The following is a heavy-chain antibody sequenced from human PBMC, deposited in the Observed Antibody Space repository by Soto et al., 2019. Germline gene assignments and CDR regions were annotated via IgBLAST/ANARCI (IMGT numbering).Heavy chain of an antibody. V-gene: IGHV4-34*01. D-gene: IGHD2-21*01. CDR3: ARTVVVIAKWFDY. CDR1: GGSFSGYY. CDR2: INHSGST. J-gene: IGHJ4*02. Sequence: SETLSLTCAVYGGSFSGYYWSWIRQPPGKGLEWIGEINHSGSTNYNPSLKSRVTISVDTSKNQFSLKLSSVTAADTAVYYCARTVVVIAKWFDYWGQGTLVTVSS.